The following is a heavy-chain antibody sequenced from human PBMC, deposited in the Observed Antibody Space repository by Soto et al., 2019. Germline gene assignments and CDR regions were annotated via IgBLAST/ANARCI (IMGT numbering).Heavy chain of an antibody. CDR1: GFTFSSYG. D-gene: IGHD3-22*01. V-gene: IGHV3-30*18. CDR2: ISYGGSNK. CDR3: QKETDYYDSSGYYSGRYFDD. Sequence: GGSLRLSCAASGFTFSSYGMHWVRQAPGKGLEWVAVISYGGSNKYYADSLNGRFTICRGNSKNTLYLQMNSQRHEDTAVCYFQKETDYYDSSGYYSGRYFDDWGQGTLVTVSS. J-gene: IGHJ4*02.